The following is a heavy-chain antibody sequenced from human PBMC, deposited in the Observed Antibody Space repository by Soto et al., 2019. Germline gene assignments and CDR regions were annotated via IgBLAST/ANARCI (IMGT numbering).Heavy chain of an antibody. Sequence: PSETLSLTCTVSGGSISSYYWGWIRQPAGKGLEWIGRIYTSGSTNYNPSLKSRVTMSVDTSKNQFSLKLSSVTAADTAVYYCARGAVGSDYYYYGMDVWGQGTTVTVSS. CDR1: GGSISSYY. V-gene: IGHV4-4*07. CDR3: ARGAVGSDYYYYGMDV. D-gene: IGHD2-15*01. J-gene: IGHJ6*02. CDR2: IYTSGST.